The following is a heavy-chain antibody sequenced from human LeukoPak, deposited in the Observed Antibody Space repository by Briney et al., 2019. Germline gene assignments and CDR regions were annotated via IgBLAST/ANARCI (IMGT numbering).Heavy chain of an antibody. J-gene: IGHJ4*02. CDR2: ISWGGYST. CDR1: GFTFSSYW. Sequence: GGSLRLSCAASGFTFSSYWMSWVRQAPGKGLEWVSLISWGGYSTSYADSVKGRFTISRDNSKDSLYLQMNSLRAEDTALYYCAKDKEAAAGTGIFDCWGQGTLVTVSS. CDR3: AKDKEAAAGTGIFDC. D-gene: IGHD6-13*01. V-gene: IGHV3-43D*03.